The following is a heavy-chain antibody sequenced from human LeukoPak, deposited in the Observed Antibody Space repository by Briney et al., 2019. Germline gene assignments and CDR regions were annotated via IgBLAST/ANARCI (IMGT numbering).Heavy chain of an antibody. J-gene: IGHJ4*02. CDR3: ARARRYCSGGNCYYYFDY. D-gene: IGHD2-15*01. CDR2: MNPNSGNT. CDR1: GYTFISCD. V-gene: IGHV1-8*01. Sequence: ASVNVSSTASGYTFISCDINWVRQAPGQGLEWMGWMNPNSGNTGYAQKFQGRVTMTRNTSISTAYMELSSLRSEDTAVYYCARARRYCSGGNCYYYFDYWGQGALVTVSS.